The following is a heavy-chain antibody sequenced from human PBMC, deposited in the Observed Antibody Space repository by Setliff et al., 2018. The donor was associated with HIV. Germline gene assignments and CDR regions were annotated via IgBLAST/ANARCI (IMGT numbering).Heavy chain of an antibody. CDR3: ARQITMVRGVYQPYNYYYMDV. V-gene: IGHV4-59*08. CDR2: IYYSGST. CDR1: GGSISSFY. J-gene: IGHJ6*03. D-gene: IGHD3-10*01. Sequence: SETLSLTCTVSGGSISSFYWSWIRQPPGKGLEWIGYIYYSGSTNYNPSLKSRVTISVDTSKNQFSLKLRSVTAADTAVYYCARQITMVRGVYQPYNYYYMDVWGKGTTVTVSS.